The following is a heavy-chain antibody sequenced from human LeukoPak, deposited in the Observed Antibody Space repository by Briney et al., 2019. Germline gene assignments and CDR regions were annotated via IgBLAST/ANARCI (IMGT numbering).Heavy chain of an antibody. CDR2: MNPNSGNT. Sequence: ASVKVSCKASGYTFTSYDINWVRQATAQGLEWMGWMNPNSGNTGYAQKFQGRVTMTRNTSISTAYMELSSLRSEDTAVYYCARGSPSSTSAADYWGQGTLVTVSS. D-gene: IGHD2-2*01. CDR3: ARGSPSSTSAADY. CDR1: GYTFTSYD. J-gene: IGHJ4*02. V-gene: IGHV1-8*01.